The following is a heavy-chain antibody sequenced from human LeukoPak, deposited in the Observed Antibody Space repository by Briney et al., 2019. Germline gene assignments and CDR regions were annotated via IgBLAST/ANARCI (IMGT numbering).Heavy chain of an antibody. CDR3: ARDWQLPSGPDVFDI. D-gene: IGHD1-1*01. CDR1: GFSFPSYG. CDR2: ITAYDGDT. J-gene: IGHJ3*02. V-gene: IGHV1-18*01. Sequence: ASVKVSCKASGFSFPSYGISWVRQAPGQGLDWIGWITAYDGDTNYAEKFQGRVTMDTDTSTSTASMELWSLRSDDTAVYYCARDWQLPSGPDVFDIWGQGTVVTVSS.